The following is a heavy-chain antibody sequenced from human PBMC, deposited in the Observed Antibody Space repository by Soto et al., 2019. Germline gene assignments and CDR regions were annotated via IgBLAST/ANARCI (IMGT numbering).Heavy chain of an antibody. CDR1: GYTFTSCY. D-gene: IGHD4-4*01. Sequence: ASVKVSCKASGYTFTSCYMHWVRQAPGRGLEWMGIIDSSGGSTTYAQKFQGRVTMTRDTSTTTAYMELSSLRSEDTAVYYCARAPFYNSKTTMFFDFDPWGQGTLVTVSS. CDR3: ARAPFYNSKTTMFFDFDP. V-gene: IGHV1-46*01. J-gene: IGHJ5*02. CDR2: IDSSGGST.